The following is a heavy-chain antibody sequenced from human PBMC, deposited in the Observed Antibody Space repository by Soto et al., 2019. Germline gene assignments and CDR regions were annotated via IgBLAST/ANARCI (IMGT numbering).Heavy chain of an antibody. J-gene: IGHJ6*02. CDR1: GFTFSSYA. CDR3: ARDAAHIVVVTAMSYYYGMDV. D-gene: IGHD2-21*02. V-gene: IGHV3-30-3*01. Sequence: GGSLRLSCAASGFTFSSYAMHWVRQAPGKGLEWVAVISYDGSNKYYADSVKGRFTISRDNSKNTLYLQMNSLRAEGTAVYYCARDAAHIVVVTAMSYYYGMDVWGQGTTVTVSS. CDR2: ISYDGSNK.